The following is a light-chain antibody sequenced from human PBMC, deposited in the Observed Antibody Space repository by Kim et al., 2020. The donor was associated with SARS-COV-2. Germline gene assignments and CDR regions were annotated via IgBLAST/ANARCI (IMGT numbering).Light chain of an antibody. V-gene: IGKV1-8*01. Sequence: ASTGDRVTITCRASQGISSYLAWYQQKPGKAPKLLIYAASTLQSGVPSRFSGSGSGTEFTLTISSVQPEDFATYFCLQHSTYPITFGQGTRLEIK. J-gene: IGKJ5*01. CDR2: AAS. CDR1: QGISSY. CDR3: LQHSTYPIT.